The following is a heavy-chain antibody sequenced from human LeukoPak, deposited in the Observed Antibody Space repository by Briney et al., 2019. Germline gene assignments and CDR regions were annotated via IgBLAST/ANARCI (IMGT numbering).Heavy chain of an antibody. CDR2: IYDSGST. CDR1: GGSISSGGYY. V-gene: IGHV4-31*03. D-gene: IGHD3-22*01. CDR3: AKSGYYYGVDY. Sequence: PSETLSLTCTVSGGSISSGGYYWSWIRQHPGKGLEWIGYIYDSGSTYYNPSLKSRVTISVDTSKNQFSLKLSSVTAAATAVYYCAKSGYYYGVDYWGQGTLVTVSS. J-gene: IGHJ4*02.